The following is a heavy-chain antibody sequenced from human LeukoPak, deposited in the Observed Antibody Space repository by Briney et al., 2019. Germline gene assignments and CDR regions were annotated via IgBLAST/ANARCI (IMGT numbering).Heavy chain of an antibody. J-gene: IGHJ5*02. CDR1: GYTFTDYY. CDR2: IDPNSGGT. Sequence: ASVKVSCKASGYTFTDYYMHLVRQAPGQGLEWMGWIDPNSGGTNYAQKFQGRVTMTRDTSISTAYMELSRLRSDDTAVYYCARVGEYNWFDPWGQGTLVTVSS. CDR3: ARVGEYNWFDP. D-gene: IGHD3-16*01. V-gene: IGHV1-2*02.